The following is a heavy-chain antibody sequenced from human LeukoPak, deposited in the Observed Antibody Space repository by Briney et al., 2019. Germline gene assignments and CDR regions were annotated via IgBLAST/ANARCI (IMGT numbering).Heavy chain of an antibody. J-gene: IGHJ5*02. V-gene: IGHV1-2*02. CDR1: GYTFTGYY. CDR3: ARDSGAVQAARGNWFEP. Sequence: AAVKVSCKASGYTFTGYYMHWVRQAPGQGLEWMGWINPNSGGTNYAQKFQGRVTMTRDTSISTAYMELSRLRSDDTAVYYCARDSGAVQAARGNWFEPWGQGTLVTVSS. D-gene: IGHD2-2*01. CDR2: INPNSGGT.